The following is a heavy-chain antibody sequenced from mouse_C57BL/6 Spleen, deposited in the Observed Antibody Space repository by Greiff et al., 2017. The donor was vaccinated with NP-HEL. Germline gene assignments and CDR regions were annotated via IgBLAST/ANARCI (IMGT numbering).Heavy chain of an antibody. CDR2: IWSGGST. CDR3: AKNGGDYDGGYYFDY. CDR1: GFSLTSYG. D-gene: IGHD2-4*01. Sequence: QVQLKQSGPGLVQPSQSLSITCTVSGFSLTSYGVHWVRQSPGKGLEWLGVIWSGGSTDYNAAFMSRLSITKDNFKSQVFFKMNSLQADDTAIYYCAKNGGDYDGGYYFDYWGQGTTLTVSS. V-gene: IGHV2-5*01. J-gene: IGHJ2*01.